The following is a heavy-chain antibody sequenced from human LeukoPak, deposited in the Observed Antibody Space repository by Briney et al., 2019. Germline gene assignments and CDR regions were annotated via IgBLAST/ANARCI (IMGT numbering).Heavy chain of an antibody. J-gene: IGHJ4*02. CDR2: IYTSGST. CDR1: DGSISSYY. Sequence: PSETLSLTCTVSDGSISSYYWSWIRQPAGKGLEWIGRIYTSGSTNYNPSLKSRVTMSVDTSKNQFSLKLSYVTAADTAVYYCARVRADYGGPYSDYWGQGTLVTVSS. D-gene: IGHD4/OR15-4a*01. CDR3: ARVRADYGGPYSDY. V-gene: IGHV4-4*07.